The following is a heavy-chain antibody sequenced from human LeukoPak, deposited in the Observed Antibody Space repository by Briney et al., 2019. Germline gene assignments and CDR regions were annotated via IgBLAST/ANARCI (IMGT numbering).Heavy chain of an antibody. V-gene: IGHV4-39*02. CDR2: IDNRGST. Sequence: SETLSLTCTVSGGSISSSSYYWGWIRQPPGKGLEWIGIIDNRGSTYYNPSLKSRVTISVYTSKNQFSLNLSSVTAADTAVYYCAREIVVVTAIRRRWFDPWGQGTLVTVSS. D-gene: IGHD2-21*02. CDR3: AREIVVVTAIRRRWFDP. J-gene: IGHJ5*02. CDR1: GGSISSSSYY.